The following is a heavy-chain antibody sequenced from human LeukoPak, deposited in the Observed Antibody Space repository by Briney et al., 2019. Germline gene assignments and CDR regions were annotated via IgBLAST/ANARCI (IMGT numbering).Heavy chain of an antibody. J-gene: IGHJ4*02. V-gene: IGHV3-7*03. CDR3: VGGIGWQPDY. CDR2: IRQDGREK. CDR1: PGIPFSDYW. D-gene: IGHD6-19*01. Sequence: QAGGSLRLSCAASPGIPFSDYWMNWLRQAPGKGLERVAIIRQDGREKLYLDSVQVRFTMSRDNAKSLVYLQINRLRAEDSAVYCCVGGIGWQPDYWGQGTLVTVSS.